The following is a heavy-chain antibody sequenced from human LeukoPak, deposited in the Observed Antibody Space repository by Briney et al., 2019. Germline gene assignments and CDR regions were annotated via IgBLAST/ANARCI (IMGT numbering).Heavy chain of an antibody. CDR1: XXTVSSXY. Sequence: GSLRLXXXXSXXTVSSXYMSWVRQAPGKGLEWVSVIYSGGSTYYADSVKGRFTISRDNSKNTQYLQMNSLRAEDTAVYYCARGEYFFDYWGQGTLVTVSS. D-gene: IGHD3-10*01. CDR3: ARGEYFFDY. V-gene: IGHV3-53*01. J-gene: IGHJ4*02. CDR2: IYSGGST.